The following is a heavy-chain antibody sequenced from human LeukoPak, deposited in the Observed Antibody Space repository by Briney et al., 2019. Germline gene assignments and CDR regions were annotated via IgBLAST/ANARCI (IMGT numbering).Heavy chain of an antibody. CDR2: ISDDGRNK. J-gene: IGHJ4*02. V-gene: IGHV3-30*18. CDR1: GFTFNNYG. CDR3: AKDRETTASGTFDF. D-gene: IGHD6-13*01. Sequence: PGGSLILSCAASGFTFNNYGMHYVRQAPGKGLEWVAVISDDGRNKNYADSVKGRFTISRGSSNNTLYLQMNSLRAEDTGVYFCAKDRETTASGTFDFRGQGTLVTVSS.